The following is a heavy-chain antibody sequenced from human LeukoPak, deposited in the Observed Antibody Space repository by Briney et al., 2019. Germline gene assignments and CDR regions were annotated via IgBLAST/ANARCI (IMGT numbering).Heavy chain of an antibody. Sequence: KPSETPSLTCIVSGGSISNSKYYWGWIPQPPGKGLEWIGSIYSSGNTYYNPSLKSRVTMSVDASKDQFSLNLSFVTAADTAVYYCARHASGSYNNFQHWGQGTLVTVSS. V-gene: IGHV4-39*01. CDR3: ARHASGSYNNFQH. J-gene: IGHJ1*01. D-gene: IGHD1-26*01. CDR2: IYSSGNT. CDR1: GGSISNSKYY.